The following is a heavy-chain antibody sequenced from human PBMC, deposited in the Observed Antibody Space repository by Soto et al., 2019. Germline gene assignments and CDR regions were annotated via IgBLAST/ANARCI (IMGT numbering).Heavy chain of an antibody. D-gene: IGHD2-21*02. CDR3: ARSRYCGVDCYTQDCYGMDV. Sequence: QVQLVQSGPEVKEPGSSVRLSCRSGGDPFSSYTVSWVRQTPGQGLEWMARIIPVLGVTNYSRKFKGRVTITAEKSKVTAHMELSSVRSDDTARYYCARSRYCGVDCYTQDCYGMDVWGPGTSVIVAS. CDR2: IIPVLGVT. V-gene: IGHV1-69*02. CDR1: GDPFSSYT. J-gene: IGHJ6*02.